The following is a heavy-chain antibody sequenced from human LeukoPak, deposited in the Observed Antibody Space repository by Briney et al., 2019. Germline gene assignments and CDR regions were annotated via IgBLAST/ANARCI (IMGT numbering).Heavy chain of an antibody. CDR1: GFTFSYYT. J-gene: IGHJ4*02. V-gene: IGHV3-30-3*01. Sequence: GGSLTLSCAASGFTFSYYTMHWVRQARGKGLEWVAVISYDGSNKYYADSVKGRFTISRDNSKNTLYLQMNSLRAEDTAVYYCARVLNYYDSSGYYFSYWGQGTLVTVSS. D-gene: IGHD3-22*01. CDR3: ARVLNYYDSSGYYFSY. CDR2: ISYDGSNK.